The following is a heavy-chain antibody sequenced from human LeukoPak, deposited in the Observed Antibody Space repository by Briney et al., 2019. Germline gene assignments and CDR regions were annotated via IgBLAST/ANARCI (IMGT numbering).Heavy chain of an antibody. V-gene: IGHV4-34*01. CDR3: ARLMNYYDSSGYYYYYYYMDV. CDR1: GGSFSGYY. Sequence: PSETLSLTCAVYGGSFSGYYWSWIRQPPGKGLEWIGEINHSGSTNYNPSLKSRVTISVDTSKNQFSLKLSSVTAADTAVYYCARLMNYYDSSGYYYYYYYMDVWGKGTTVTISS. J-gene: IGHJ6*03. D-gene: IGHD3-22*01. CDR2: INHSGST.